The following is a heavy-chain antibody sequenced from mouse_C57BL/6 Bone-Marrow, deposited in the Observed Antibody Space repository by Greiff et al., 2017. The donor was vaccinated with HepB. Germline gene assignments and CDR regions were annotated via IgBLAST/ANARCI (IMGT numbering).Heavy chain of an antibody. D-gene: IGHD1-1*01. CDR3: ARSTTVVATDFDV. CDR1: GYTFTSYW. V-gene: IGHV1-64*01. J-gene: IGHJ1*03. CDR2: IHPNSGST. Sequence: QVQLKQPGAELVKPGASVKLSCKASGYTFTSYWMHWVKQRPGQGLEWIGMIHPNSGSTNYNEKFKSKATLTVDKSSSTAYMQLSSLTSEDSAVYCCARSTTVVATDFDVWGTGTTVTVSS.